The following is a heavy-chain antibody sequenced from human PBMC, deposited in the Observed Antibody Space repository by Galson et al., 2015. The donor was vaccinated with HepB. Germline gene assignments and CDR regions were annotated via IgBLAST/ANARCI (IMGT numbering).Heavy chain of an antibody. CDR3: TRDVGDG. CDR1: GFTFSSDW. V-gene: IGHV3-7*03. J-gene: IGHJ4*02. Sequence: SLRLSCAASGFTFSSDWMSWVRQAPGKGLEWVANIKEDGSEKYYVDSVKGRFTISRGNAKSSLFLQMNSLRAEDTAVYYCTRDVGDGWGQGTLVTVSS. D-gene: IGHD2-21*02. CDR2: IKEDGSEK.